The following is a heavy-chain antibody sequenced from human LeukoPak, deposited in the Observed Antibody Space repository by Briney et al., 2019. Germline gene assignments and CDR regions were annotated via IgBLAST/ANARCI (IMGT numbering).Heavy chain of an antibody. CDR1: GFTFSSYA. Sequence: GGSLRLSCAASGFTFSSYAMSWVRQAPGKELEWVSAISGSGGSTYYADSVKGRFTISRDNSKNTLYLQMNSLRAEDTAVYYCAKDSEDYYYYYGMDVWGQGTTVTVSS. CDR2: ISGSGGST. J-gene: IGHJ6*02. V-gene: IGHV3-23*01. CDR3: AKDSEDYYYYYGMDV.